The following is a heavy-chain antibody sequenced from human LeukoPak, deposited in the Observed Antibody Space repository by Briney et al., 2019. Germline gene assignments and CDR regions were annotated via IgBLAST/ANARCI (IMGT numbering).Heavy chain of an antibody. CDR3: VRDNPRCCGVVPANIDDY. D-gene: IGHD2-15*01. J-gene: IGHJ4*02. V-gene: IGHV3-48*01. CDR2: INGGGSPI. Sequence: GGSLRLSCVDSGFTFGTHSMNWVRQAPGKGLEWVSYINGGGSPIYYANSVRGRFTISRDNAKNSLYLQMNSLRAEDTAVYYCVRDNPRCCGVVPANIDDYWGQGTLVTVSS. CDR1: GFTFGTHS.